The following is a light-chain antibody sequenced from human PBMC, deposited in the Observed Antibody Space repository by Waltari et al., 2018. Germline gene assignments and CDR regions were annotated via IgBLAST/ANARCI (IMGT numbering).Light chain of an antibody. CDR3: QQYFGTPPYT. Sequence: DIVMTQSPDSLAVFLGERATINCKSSQSVFYSSNHKNHLAWYQQKPGQSPKLLIYWASTRESGVPDRFSGSGSGTDFTLTISSLQAEDVAVYYCQQYFGTPPYTFGQGTKLEIK. V-gene: IGKV4-1*01. J-gene: IGKJ2*01. CDR2: WAS. CDR1: QSVFYSSNHKNH.